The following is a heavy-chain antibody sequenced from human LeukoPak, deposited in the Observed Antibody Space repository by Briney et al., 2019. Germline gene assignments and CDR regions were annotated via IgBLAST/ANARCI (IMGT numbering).Heavy chain of an antibody. D-gene: IGHD6-13*01. CDR1: GFTFSNYA. CDR2: ISGSGDST. V-gene: IGHV3-23*01. J-gene: IGHJ4*02. CDR3: AKVRKSIWYLEFDY. Sequence: PGGSLRLSCAASGFTFSNYAMSWVRQAPGKGLEWVSVISGSGDSTYYADSVKGRFTITRDNPKNTLFLQMNSLRTEDTAVYYCAKVRKSIWYLEFDYWGQGTLVTVSS.